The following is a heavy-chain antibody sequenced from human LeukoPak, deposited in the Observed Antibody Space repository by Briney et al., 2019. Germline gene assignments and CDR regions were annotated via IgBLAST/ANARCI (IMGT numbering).Heavy chain of an antibody. J-gene: IGHJ4*02. CDR2: ISGSGGST. D-gene: IGHD4-17*01. CDR3: AKDRRAFGDSPDY. CDR1: GFTFSSYA. V-gene: IGHV3-23*01. Sequence: GGSLRLSCAASGFTFSSYAMSWVRQAPGKGLEWVSAISGSGGSTYYADSVKGRFTISGDNSKNTLYLQMNSRRAEDTAVYYCAKDRRAFGDSPDYWGQGTLVTVSS.